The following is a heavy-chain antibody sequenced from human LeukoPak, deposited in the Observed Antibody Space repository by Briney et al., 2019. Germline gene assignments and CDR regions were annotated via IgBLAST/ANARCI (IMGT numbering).Heavy chain of an antibody. V-gene: IGHV4-39*07. D-gene: IGHD2-2*01. Sequence: SETLSLTCTVSGGSISSSSYYWGWIRQPPGKVLAWIGSIYYSGSTYYNPSLKSRVTISVDTSKNQFSLKLSSVTAADTAVYYCARRYCSSTSCYLDDYFDYWGQGTLVTVSS. J-gene: IGHJ4*02. CDR3: ARRYCSSTSCYLDDYFDY. CDR1: GGSISSSSYY. CDR2: IYYSGST.